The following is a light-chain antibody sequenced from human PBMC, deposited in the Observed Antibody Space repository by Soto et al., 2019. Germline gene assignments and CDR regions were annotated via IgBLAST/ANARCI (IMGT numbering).Light chain of an antibody. CDR3: QQYGGSRWT. Sequence: EIVLTQSPGTLSLSPGEGATLSCRASQSVSSTYLAWYQQKPGQAPRLLIYGASNGATGIPDRFSGSGSGTDFTLTISRLEPEDFAVYYCQQYGGSRWTFGQGTRVDI. CDR2: GAS. J-gene: IGKJ1*01. V-gene: IGKV3-20*01. CDR1: QSVSSTY.